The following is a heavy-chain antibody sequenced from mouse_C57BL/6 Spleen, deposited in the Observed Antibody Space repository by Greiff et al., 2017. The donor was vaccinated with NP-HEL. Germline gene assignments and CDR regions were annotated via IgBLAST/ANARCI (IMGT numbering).Heavy chain of an antibody. Sequence: EVQLLESEGGLVQPGSSMKLSCTASGFTFSDYYMAWVRQVPEKGLEWVANINYDGSSTYYLDSLKSRFIISRDNAKNILYLQMSSLKSEDTATYYCAREGYDGYYFDYWGQGTTLTVSS. CDR1: GFTFSDYY. CDR2: INYDGSST. D-gene: IGHD2-3*01. J-gene: IGHJ2*01. V-gene: IGHV5-16*01. CDR3: AREGYDGYYFDY.